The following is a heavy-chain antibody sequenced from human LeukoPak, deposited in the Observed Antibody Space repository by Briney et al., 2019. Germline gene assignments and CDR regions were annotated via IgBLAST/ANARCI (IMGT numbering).Heavy chain of an antibody. J-gene: IGHJ4*02. CDR2: ISYDGSNK. Sequence: GGSLRLSCAASGFTFSSYGMHWVRQAPGKGLEWVAVISYDGSNKYYADSVKGRFTISRDNSKNTLYLQMNSLRAEDTAAYYCAKGLVLHSGYYWGQGTLVTVSS. D-gene: IGHD2-8*01. CDR1: GFTFSSYG. V-gene: IGHV3-30*18. CDR3: AKGLVLHSGYY.